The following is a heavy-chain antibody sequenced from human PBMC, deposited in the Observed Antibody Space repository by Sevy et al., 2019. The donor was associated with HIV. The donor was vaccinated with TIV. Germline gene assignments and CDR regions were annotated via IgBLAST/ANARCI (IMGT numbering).Heavy chain of an antibody. J-gene: IGHJ4*02. CDR3: ARDSYNYDMHSSYRPPDY. CDR1: GYNFNTYG. CDR2: IGVNNGKT. V-gene: IGHV1-18*01. Sequence: ASVKVSCKASGYNFNTYGITSVRQAPGQGLEWMGRIGVNNGKTNYAARLQARISMTADTSTSTVYMELRTLTSDDTAIYFCARDSYNYDMHSSYRPPDYWGQGTLVTVSS. D-gene: IGHD3-22*01.